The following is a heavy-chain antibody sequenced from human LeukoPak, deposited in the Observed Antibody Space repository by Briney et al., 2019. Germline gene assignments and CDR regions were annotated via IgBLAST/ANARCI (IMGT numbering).Heavy chain of an antibody. V-gene: IGHV1-2*04. CDR2: INPNSGGT. D-gene: IGHD3-9*01. CDR1: GYTFTGYY. CDR3: ARGRNYDILTGYYDP. Sequence: ASVKASCKASGYTFTGYYMHWVRQAPGQGLEWMGWINPNSGGTNYAQKFQGWVTMTRDTSISTAYMELSRLRSDDTAVYYCARGRNYDILTGYYDPWGQGTLVTVSS. J-gene: IGHJ5*02.